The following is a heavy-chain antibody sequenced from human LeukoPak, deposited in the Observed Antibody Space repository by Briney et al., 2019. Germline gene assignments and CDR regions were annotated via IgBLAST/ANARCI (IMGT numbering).Heavy chain of an antibody. V-gene: IGHV4-59*01. Sequence: SETLSLTCTVSGGSISSYYWSWIGQRPGKGLEGIGYIYYSGSTNYNPSLKSRVTISVDTSKNQFSLKLSSVTAADTAVYYCARTYYDILTGFPIAFDIWGQGTMVTVSS. D-gene: IGHD3-9*01. CDR2: IYYSGST. CDR3: ARTYYDILTGFPIAFDI. CDR1: GGSISSYY. J-gene: IGHJ3*02.